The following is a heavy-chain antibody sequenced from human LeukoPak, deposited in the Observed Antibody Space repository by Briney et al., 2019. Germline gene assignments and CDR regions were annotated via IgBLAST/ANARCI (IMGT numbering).Heavy chain of an antibody. Sequence: GGSLRLSCAASGFTFSSYAMHWVRQAPGKGLEWVAVISYDGSNKYYADSVKGRFTISRDNSKNTLYLQMNSLRAEDTAVYYCASELEDSSGFDYWGQGTLVTVSS. J-gene: IGHJ4*02. D-gene: IGHD3-22*01. V-gene: IGHV3-30*04. CDR2: ISYDGSNK. CDR1: GFTFSSYA. CDR3: ASELEDSSGFDY.